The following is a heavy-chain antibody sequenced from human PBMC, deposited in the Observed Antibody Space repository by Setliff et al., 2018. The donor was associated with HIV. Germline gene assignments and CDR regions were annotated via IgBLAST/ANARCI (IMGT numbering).Heavy chain of an antibody. Sequence: GASVKVSCKASGYTFTSYYMHWVRQAPGQGLEWMGIINPSGGSTSYAQKFQGRVTITADESASTAYMELSSLRSEDTAVYYCTRHRVVPAALNWFDPWGQGTLVTVSS. J-gene: IGHJ5*02. CDR2: INPSGGST. D-gene: IGHD2-2*01. V-gene: IGHV1-46*01. CDR3: TRHRVVPAALNWFDP. CDR1: GYTFTSYY.